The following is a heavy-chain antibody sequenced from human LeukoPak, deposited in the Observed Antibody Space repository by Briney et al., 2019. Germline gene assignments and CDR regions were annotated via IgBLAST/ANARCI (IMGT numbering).Heavy chain of an antibody. V-gene: IGHV3-48*01. J-gene: IGHJ4*02. CDR3: AKETHQSSGWPQDY. D-gene: IGHD6-19*01. CDR2: ISSSSGRT. Sequence: PTGGSLRLSCAASGFTFSSYSMNWVRQAPGKGLEWVSYISSSSGRTFYADSVRGRFTISRDNSKNTLYLQMNSLRAEDTAVYYCAKETHQSSGWPQDYWGQGTLVTVSS. CDR1: GFTFSSYS.